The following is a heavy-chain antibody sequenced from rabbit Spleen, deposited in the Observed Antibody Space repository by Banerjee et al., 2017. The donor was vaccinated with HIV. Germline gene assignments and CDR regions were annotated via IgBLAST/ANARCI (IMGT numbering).Heavy chain of an antibody. CDR1: GIDFSSYFY. D-gene: IGHD8-1*01. CDR2: IYTSSGST. Sequence: QQQLEESGGGLVKPEGSLTLTCKASGIDFSSYFYICWVRQAPGKGLDLIACIYTSSGSTWYVSWVNGRFTISRSTSLNTVDLKMTSLTAADTATYFCARDTASSFSSYGMDLWGQGTLVTVS. V-gene: IGHV1S43*01. CDR3: ARDTASSFSSYGMDL. J-gene: IGHJ6*01.